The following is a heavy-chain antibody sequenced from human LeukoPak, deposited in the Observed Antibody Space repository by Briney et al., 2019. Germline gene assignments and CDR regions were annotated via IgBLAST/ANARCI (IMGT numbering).Heavy chain of an antibody. CDR1: GFTVSSNY. V-gene: IGHV3-66*01. Sequence: PGGSLRLSCAASGFTVSSNYMSWVRQAPGRGLEWVSVIYSGGSTYDADSVKGRFTISRDNSENTLFLQMNSLRAGDTAVYYCARGTVTMVDYWGQGTLVTVSS. CDR3: ARGTVTMVDY. D-gene: IGHD3-10*01. J-gene: IGHJ4*02. CDR2: IYSGGST.